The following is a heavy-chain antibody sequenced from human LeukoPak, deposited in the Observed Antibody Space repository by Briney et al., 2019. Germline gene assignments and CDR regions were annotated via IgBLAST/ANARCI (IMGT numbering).Heavy chain of an antibody. Sequence: GGALEISCQGSGCGFTSYWLGWVRQVPGKGLEWMGVIYPGDSDTRYSPSFQGQVTISADKSISTAYLQWSSLKASDTAMYYCARHRYDSSGYYPVNWGQGTLVTVSS. V-gene: IGHV5-51*01. CDR3: ARHRYDSSGYYPVN. D-gene: IGHD3-22*01. CDR2: IYPGDSDT. CDR1: GCGFTSYW. J-gene: IGHJ4*02.